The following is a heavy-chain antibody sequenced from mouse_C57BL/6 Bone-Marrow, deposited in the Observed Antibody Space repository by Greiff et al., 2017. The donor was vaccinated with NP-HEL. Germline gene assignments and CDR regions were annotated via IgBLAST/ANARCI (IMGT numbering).Heavy chain of an antibody. CDR2: IRLKSDNYAT. D-gene: IGHD1-1*01. V-gene: IGHV6-3*01. J-gene: IGHJ2*01. CDR1: GFTFSNYW. CDR3: TGLRYYCDN. Sequence: EVKLEESGGGLVQPGGSMKFSCVASGFTFSNYWMNWVRQSPETGLEWVAQIRLKSDNYATHYAVSVKGRFTISRDDSKSSVYPQMNNLRTEDTGIYYCTGLRYYCDNWGQGTTLTVSS.